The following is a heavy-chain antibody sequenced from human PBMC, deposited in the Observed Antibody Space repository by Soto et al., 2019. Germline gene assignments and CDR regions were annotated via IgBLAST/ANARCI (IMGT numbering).Heavy chain of an antibody. D-gene: IGHD6-19*01. CDR2: INPSGGST. V-gene: IGHV1-46*03. CDR3: DRSIAVAGTSGSPYAFDI. Sequence: ASVKVSCKASGYTFTSYYMHWVRQAPGQGLEWMGIINPSGGSTSYAQKFQGRVTMTRDTSTSTVYMELSSLRSEDTAVYYCDRSIAVAGTSGSPYAFDIWGQGTMVTVSS. CDR1: GYTFTSYY. J-gene: IGHJ3*02.